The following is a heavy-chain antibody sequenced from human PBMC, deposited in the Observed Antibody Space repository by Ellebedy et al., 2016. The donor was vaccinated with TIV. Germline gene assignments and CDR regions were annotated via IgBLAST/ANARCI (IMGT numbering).Heavy chain of an antibody. CDR2: IWHDGDMR. CDR1: GFTFSNYG. D-gene: IGHD2-15*01. V-gene: IGHV3-33*01. CDR3: AREAAVAATVFNNWIDL. J-gene: IGHJ5*02. Sequence: PGGSLRLSCAASGFTFSNYGMHWVRQAPGKGLEWVAVIWHDGDMRYHADSVKGRFTISSDNSKSTLNLQMNSLRADDTAVYYCAREAAVAATVFNNWIDLWGQGTLVIVSS.